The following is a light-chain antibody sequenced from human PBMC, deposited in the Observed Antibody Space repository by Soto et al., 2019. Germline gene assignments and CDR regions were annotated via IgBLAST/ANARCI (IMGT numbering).Light chain of an antibody. Sequence: EIALTQSPASLSLCPGERASLXCRASHSLSSDFAWYQQKTGEAPRLLIYGASNRDTGIPERFSGSGYGKDFNITISRLEPEDFAVYDCQQYGSSGTFGQGTKVDIK. J-gene: IGKJ1*01. CDR1: HSLSSD. CDR2: GAS. V-gene: IGKV3-20*01. CDR3: QQYGSSGT.